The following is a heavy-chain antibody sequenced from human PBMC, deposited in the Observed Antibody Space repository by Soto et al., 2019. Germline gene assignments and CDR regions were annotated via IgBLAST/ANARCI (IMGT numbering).Heavy chain of an antibody. J-gene: IGHJ4*02. V-gene: IGHV3-11*04. CDR3: ASVFPYYCAAGSYHY. D-gene: IGHD3-10*01. Sequence: PGGSLRLSCAASGFTFNDYYMTWIRQAPGKGLEWLSYISTSGSTIFYADSVKGRFTISRDNAKNSLYLQMNSLRDEDAAAYYYASVFPYYCAAGSYHYCGPGSLVALSS. CDR2: ISTSGSTI. CDR1: GFTFNDYY.